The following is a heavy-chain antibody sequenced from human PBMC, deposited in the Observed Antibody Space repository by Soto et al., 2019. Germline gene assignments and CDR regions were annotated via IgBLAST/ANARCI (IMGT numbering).Heavy chain of an antibody. J-gene: IGHJ4*02. Sequence: SETLSLTCTASGGSISSGGYYWSWIRRHPXKGLEWIGYIYYSGSTYYNPSLKSRVTISVDTSKNQFSLKLSSVTAADTAVYYCARGPITIFGVARYYFDYWGQGTLVTVSS. V-gene: IGHV4-31*03. CDR2: IYYSGST. CDR3: ARGPITIFGVARYYFDY. D-gene: IGHD3-3*01. CDR1: GGSISSGGYY.